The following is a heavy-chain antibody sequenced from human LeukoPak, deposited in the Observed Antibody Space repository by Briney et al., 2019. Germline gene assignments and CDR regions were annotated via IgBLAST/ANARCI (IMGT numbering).Heavy chain of an antibody. CDR2: IKQDGSEK. J-gene: IGHJ4*02. D-gene: IGHD3-16*01. V-gene: IGHV3-7*01. CDR3: ARIRSEMGEDDY. CDR1: RYTFNSYW. Sequence: GGSLRLSCAASRYTFNSYWLSWVRQAPGKGLEWVANIKQDGSEKYYVDSVKGRFTISRDNAKNSLYLQMNSLRAEDTAVYYCARIRSEMGEDDYWGQGTLVTVSS.